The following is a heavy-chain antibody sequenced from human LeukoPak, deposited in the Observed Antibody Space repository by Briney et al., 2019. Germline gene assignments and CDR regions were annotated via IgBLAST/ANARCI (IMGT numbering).Heavy chain of an antibody. CDR3: AELGITMIGGV. D-gene: IGHD3-10*02. J-gene: IGHJ6*04. Sequence: GGALRLSCAASGFTFSSYEMDWVRPAPGNGLEWVSYISSSGSTIYYADSVKGRFTVSRDSAKNSLYLQMNSLRAEDTAVYYCAELGITMIGGVWGKGTTVTISS. CDR1: GFTFSSYE. V-gene: IGHV3-48*03. CDR2: ISSSGSTI.